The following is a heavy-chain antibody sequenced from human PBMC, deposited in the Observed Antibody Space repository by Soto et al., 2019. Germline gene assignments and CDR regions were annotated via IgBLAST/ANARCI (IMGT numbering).Heavy chain of an antibody. Sequence: SETLSLTCAVYGGSFSGYYWSWIRQPPGKGLEWIGEINHSGSTNYNPSLKSRVTISVDTSKNQFSLKLSSVTAADTAVYYCAREKTTVTTSFYYYYYMDVWGKGTTVTVSS. CDR3: AREKTTVTTSFYYYYYMDV. D-gene: IGHD4-17*01. V-gene: IGHV4-34*01. CDR1: GGSFSGYY. CDR2: INHSGST. J-gene: IGHJ6*03.